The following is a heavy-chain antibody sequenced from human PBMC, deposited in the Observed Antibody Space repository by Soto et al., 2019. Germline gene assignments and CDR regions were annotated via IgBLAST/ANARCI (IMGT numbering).Heavy chain of an antibody. Sequence: GGSLRLSCAASGFTFSSYGMHWVRQAPGKGLEWVAVIWYDGSNKYYADSVKGRFTISRDNSKNTLYLQMNSLRAEDTAVYYCARDRRINDGYCSGGSCQDAPDYWGQGTLVTVSS. CDR3: ARDRRINDGYCSGGSCQDAPDY. J-gene: IGHJ4*02. CDR2: IWYDGSNK. D-gene: IGHD2-15*01. V-gene: IGHV3-33*01. CDR1: GFTFSSYG.